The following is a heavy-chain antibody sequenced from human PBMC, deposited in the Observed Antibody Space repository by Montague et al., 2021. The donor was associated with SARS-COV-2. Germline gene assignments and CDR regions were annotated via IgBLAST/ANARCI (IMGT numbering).Heavy chain of an antibody. Sequence: TLSLTCTVSSGSISSGGSISSGGYYWSWIRQHPGKGLEWIGYIYYSGSTSYNPSLKSRVTISVDTSKNPFSLKLSSVTDADTAVYYCARDLGHRYVAGWFDPWGQGTLVTVSS. V-gene: IGHV4-31*03. J-gene: IGHJ5*02. D-gene: IGHD5-18*01. CDR2: IYYSGST. CDR1: SGSISSGGSISSGGYY. CDR3: ARDLGHRYVAGWFDP.